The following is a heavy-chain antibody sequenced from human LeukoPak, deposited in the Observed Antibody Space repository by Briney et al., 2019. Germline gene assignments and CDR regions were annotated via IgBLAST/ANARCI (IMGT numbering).Heavy chain of an antibody. D-gene: IGHD4-23*01. CDR1: GDSVSSNSAA. V-gene: IGHV6-1*01. CDR3: ARGARKGDDYGGFFDY. CDR2: TYYRSKWYN. J-gene: IGHJ4*02. Sequence: SQTLSLTCAISGDSVSSNSAAWNWIRQSPSRGLEWPGRTYYRSKWYNDYAVSVKSRITINPDTSKNQFSLQLNSVTPEDTAVYYCARGARKGDDYGGFFDYWGQGTLVTVSS.